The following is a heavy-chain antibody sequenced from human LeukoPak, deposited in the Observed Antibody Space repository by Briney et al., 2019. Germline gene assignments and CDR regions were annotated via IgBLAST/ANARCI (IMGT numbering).Heavy chain of an antibody. CDR3: ARVLTTVITFDAFDI. J-gene: IGHJ3*02. V-gene: IGHV4-34*01. CDR1: DASFSGYY. Sequence: PSETLSLTCAVSDASFSGYYWSWIRQPPGKGLEWIGEINHSGSTNYNPSLKSRVTISVDTSKNQFSLKLSSVTAADTAVYYCARVLTTVITFDAFDIWGQGTMVTVSS. D-gene: IGHD4-23*01. CDR2: INHSGST.